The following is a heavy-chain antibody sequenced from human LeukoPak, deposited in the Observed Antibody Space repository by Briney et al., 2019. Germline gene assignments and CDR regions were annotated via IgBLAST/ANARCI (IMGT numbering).Heavy chain of an antibody. Sequence: GGSLRLSCAASGFTFSRYAMHWVRQAPGKGLEYVSGINSNGGRTFYANSAGGRFTISRDNSKNILYLQMNSLRAEDTAVYYCARESGSVTSEVDFDYWGQGTLVTVSS. V-gene: IGHV3-64*01. CDR3: ARESGSVTSEVDFDY. J-gene: IGHJ4*02. D-gene: IGHD4-17*01. CDR1: GFTFSRYA. CDR2: INSNGGRT.